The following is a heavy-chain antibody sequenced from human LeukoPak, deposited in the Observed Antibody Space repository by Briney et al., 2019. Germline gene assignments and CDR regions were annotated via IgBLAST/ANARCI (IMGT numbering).Heavy chain of an antibody. CDR2: ISSSSSYI. CDR3: AREGGGAAADGNWFDP. J-gene: IGHJ5*02. CDR1: GFTLSSFS. D-gene: IGHD6-13*01. Sequence: PGGSLRLSCAPSGFTLSSFSMNWVRPARGGGVEWVSSISSSSSYIYYADSVKGRFTISRDNAKNSLYLQMNSLRAEDTAVYYCAREGGGAAADGNWFDPWGQGTLVTVSS. V-gene: IGHV3-21*01.